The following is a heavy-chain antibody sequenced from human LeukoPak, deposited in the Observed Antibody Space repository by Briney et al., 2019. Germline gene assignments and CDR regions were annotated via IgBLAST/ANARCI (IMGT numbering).Heavy chain of an antibody. D-gene: IGHD5-24*01. Sequence: PSETLSLTCAVYGGSFSGYYWSWIRQPPGKGLEWIGEINHSGSTNYNPSLKSRATISVDTSKMQFSLKLSSVTAADTAVYYCARSRDGYTRRGAFDIWGQGTMVTVSS. CDR3: ARSRDGYTRRGAFDI. J-gene: IGHJ3*02. CDR2: INHSGST. CDR1: GGSFSGYY. V-gene: IGHV4-34*01.